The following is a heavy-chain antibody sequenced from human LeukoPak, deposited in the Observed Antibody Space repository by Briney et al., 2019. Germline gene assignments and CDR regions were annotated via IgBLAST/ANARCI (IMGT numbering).Heavy chain of an antibody. Sequence: GGSLRLSCAASGFTFSTYNMNWVRQAPGKGLEWISYINADSSTIQYADSVRGRFTTPRDNAKNSLYLQMNSLRAEDTAVYYCVRDNSRGQSLGVIYWGQGSLVTVSS. CDR2: INADSSTI. CDR3: VRDNSRGQSLGVIY. V-gene: IGHV3-48*01. J-gene: IGHJ4*02. CDR1: GFTFSTYN. D-gene: IGHD3-22*01.